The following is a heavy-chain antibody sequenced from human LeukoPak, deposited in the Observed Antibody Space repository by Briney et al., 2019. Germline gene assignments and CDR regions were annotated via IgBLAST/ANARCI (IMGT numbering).Heavy chain of an antibody. CDR1: GFTFRGFL. CDR2: IIADGGTT. Sequence: GGSLRLSCEASGFTFRGFLMHWVRQAPGRGLEWVSSIIADGGTTYYAAPVKGRFTISRDNSKNTLTLQMNSLSAEDTAVYFCAKRGVQGYMDVWGKGTTVIVSS. J-gene: IGHJ6*03. D-gene: IGHD1-26*01. V-gene: IGHV3-23*01. CDR3: AKRGVQGYMDV.